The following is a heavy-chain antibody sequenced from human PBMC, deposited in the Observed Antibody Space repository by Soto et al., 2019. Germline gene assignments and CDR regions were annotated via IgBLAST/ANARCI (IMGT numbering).Heavy chain of an antibody. CDR1: GGSISSSNW. CDR3: ATLVVVITNGAWFDP. CDR2: IYHSGST. V-gene: IGHV4-4*02. J-gene: IGHJ5*02. Sequence: QVQLQESGPGLVKPSGTLSLTCAVSGGSISSSNWWSWVRQPPGKGLEWIGEIYHSGSTNYNPSLKSRVTISVDKSKNPFSLKLSSVTAADTAVYYCATLVVVITNGAWFDPWGQGTLVTVSS. D-gene: IGHD3-22*01.